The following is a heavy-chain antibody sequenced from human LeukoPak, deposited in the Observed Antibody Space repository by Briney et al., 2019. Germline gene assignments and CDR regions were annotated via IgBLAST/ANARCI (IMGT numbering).Heavy chain of an antibody. CDR2: ISSSGSTI. CDR3: AKAHGGAYYGSGIDY. CDR1: GFTFSSYE. D-gene: IGHD3-10*01. J-gene: IGHJ4*02. Sequence: GGSLRLSCAASGFTFSSYEMNWVRQAPGKGLEWVSYISSSGSTIYYADSVKGRFTISRDNAKNSLYLQMNSLRAEDTALYYCAKAHGGAYYGSGIDYWGQGTLVTVSS. V-gene: IGHV3-48*03.